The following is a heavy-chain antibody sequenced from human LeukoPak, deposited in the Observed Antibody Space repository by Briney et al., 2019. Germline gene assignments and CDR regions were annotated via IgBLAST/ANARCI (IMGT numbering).Heavy chain of an antibody. CDR2: ISAYNGNT. Sequence: ASVKVSCKASGYTFTSYGISWVRQAPGQGLEWMGWISAYNGNTNYAQKLQGRVTMTTDTSTSTAYMELRGLRSDDTAVYYCARVYGSGSVPYYFDYWGQGTLVTVSS. CDR1: GYTFTSYG. V-gene: IGHV1-18*01. J-gene: IGHJ4*02. CDR3: ARVYGSGSVPYYFDY. D-gene: IGHD3-10*01.